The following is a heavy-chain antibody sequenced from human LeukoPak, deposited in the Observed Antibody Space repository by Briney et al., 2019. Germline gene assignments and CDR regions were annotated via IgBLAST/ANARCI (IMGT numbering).Heavy chain of an antibody. CDR2: ISSSSSYI. CDR1: GFTFSSYS. CDR3: ARDLCPWYSSSCRYFDY. Sequence: GGSLRLSCAASGFTFSSYSMNWVRQAPGKGLEWVSSISSSSSYIYYADSVRGRFTISRDNAKNSLYLQMNSLRAEDTAVYYCARDLCPWYSSSCRYFDYWGQGTLVTVSS. J-gene: IGHJ4*02. V-gene: IGHV3-21*01. D-gene: IGHD6-13*01.